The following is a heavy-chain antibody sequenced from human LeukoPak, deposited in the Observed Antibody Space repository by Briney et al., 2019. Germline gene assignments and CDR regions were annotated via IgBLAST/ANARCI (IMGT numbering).Heavy chain of an antibody. CDR2: INHSGST. CDR3: ARVLEGSSGQHWYFDL. CDR1: GGSFSGYY. J-gene: IGHJ2*01. V-gene: IGHV4-34*01. D-gene: IGHD6-19*01. Sequence: SETLSLTCAVYGGSFSGYYWCWIRQPPGKGLEWIGEINHSGSTNYNPSLKSRVTISVDTSKNQFSLRLSSVTAADTAVYYCARVLEGSSGQHWYFDLWGRGTLVTVSS.